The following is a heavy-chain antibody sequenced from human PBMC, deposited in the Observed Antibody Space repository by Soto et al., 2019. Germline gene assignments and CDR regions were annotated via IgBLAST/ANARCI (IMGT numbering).Heavy chain of an antibody. Sequence: PSETLSLTCAVYGGSFRGYYWSWIRQPPGKGLEWIGEINHSGSTNYNPSLKSRVTISVDTSENQFSLKLSSVTAADTAVYYCARGRGRGVRKTAAGRFFDYWGQGTLVTVSS. D-gene: IGHD6-13*01. V-gene: IGHV4-34*01. J-gene: IGHJ4*02. CDR2: INHSGST. CDR3: ARGRGRGVRKTAAGRFFDY. CDR1: GGSFRGYY.